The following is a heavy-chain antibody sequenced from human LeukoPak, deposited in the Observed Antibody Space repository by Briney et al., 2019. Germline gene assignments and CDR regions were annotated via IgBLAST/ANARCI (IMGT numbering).Heavy chain of an antibody. Sequence: GGSLRLSCAASGFTFSGYSMNWVRQAPGKGLEWVSYISSSGSTIYYADSVKGRFTITRDNARNSLYLQMDSLRDEDTAVYYCARDGFYCSSTSCYFSDYWGQGTLVTVSS. V-gene: IGHV3-48*02. D-gene: IGHD2-2*01. CDR3: ARDGFYCSSTSCYFSDY. CDR1: GFTFSGYS. CDR2: ISSSGSTI. J-gene: IGHJ4*02.